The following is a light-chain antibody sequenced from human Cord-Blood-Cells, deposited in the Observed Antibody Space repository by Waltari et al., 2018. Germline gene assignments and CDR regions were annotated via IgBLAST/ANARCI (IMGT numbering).Light chain of an antibody. V-gene: IGKV4-1*01. CDR3: QQYYSAPWT. CDR1: PSVLYSSNNKNY. Sequence: DIVMTQYPDSLAGSLGERTTLNCKSSPSVLYSSNNKNYLAWYQQKPGQPPKLLIYWASTRESGVPDRFSGSGSGTDFTLTISSLQAEDVAVYYCQQYYSAPWTFGQGTKVEIK. J-gene: IGKJ1*01. CDR2: WAS.